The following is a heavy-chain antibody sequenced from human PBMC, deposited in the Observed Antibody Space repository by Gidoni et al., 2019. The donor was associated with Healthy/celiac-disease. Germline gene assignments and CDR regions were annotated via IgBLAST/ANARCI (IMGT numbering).Heavy chain of an antibody. Sequence: QVQLQESGPGLVQPSETLSLTCTVSGGSISSYYWSWIRQPPGKGLEWIGYIYYSGSTNYNPPLKSRVTISVDTSKNQFSLKLSSVTAADTAVYYCARFMDYYDSSGYFCGMDVWGQGTTVTVSS. CDR1: GGSISSYY. D-gene: IGHD3-22*01. J-gene: IGHJ6*02. CDR3: ARFMDYYDSSGYFCGMDV. V-gene: IGHV4-59*01. CDR2: IYYSGST.